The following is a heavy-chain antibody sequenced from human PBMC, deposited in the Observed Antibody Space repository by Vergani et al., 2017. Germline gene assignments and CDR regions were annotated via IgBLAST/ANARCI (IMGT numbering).Heavy chain of an antibody. CDR2: ISSSGSTI. J-gene: IGHJ4*02. V-gene: IGHV3-48*03. CDR1: GFTFSSYE. Sequence: VQLVESGGGLVQPGGSLRLSCAASGFTFSSYEMNWVRQAPGKGLEWVSYISSSGSTIYYADSVKGRFTISRDNAKNSLYLQMNSLRAEDTAVYYCAREYRGYKLRRFFDYWGQGTLVTVSS. D-gene: IGHD5-24*01. CDR3: AREYRGYKLRRFFDY.